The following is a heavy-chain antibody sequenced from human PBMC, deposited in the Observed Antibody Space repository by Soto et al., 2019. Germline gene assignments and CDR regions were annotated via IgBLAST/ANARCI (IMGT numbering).Heavy chain of an antibody. CDR1: GYTFTSYD. CDR2: MNPNSGNT. D-gene: IGHD6-6*01. J-gene: IGHJ5*02. V-gene: IGHV1-8*01. Sequence: QVQLVQSGAEVKKPGASVKVSCKASGYTFTSYDFNWVRQATGQGLEWMGWMNPNSGNTGYAQKFQGRVTMTRNTSISTAYMELSSLRSEDTAVYYCARGGEVLFAVYQLVPFDPWGQGTLVTVSS. CDR3: ARGGEVLFAVYQLVPFDP.